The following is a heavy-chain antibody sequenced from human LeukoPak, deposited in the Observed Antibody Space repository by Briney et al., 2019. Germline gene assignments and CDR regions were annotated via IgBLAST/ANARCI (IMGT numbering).Heavy chain of an antibody. D-gene: IGHD6-6*01. CDR2: ISSSSYI. Sequence: GGSLRLSCAASGFTFSSYSMNWVRQAPGKGLEWVSSISSSSYIYYADSVKGRFTISRDNAKTSLFLQMNSLRAEDTAVYYCARGVAARAIDYWGQGTLVTVSS. CDR3: ARGVAARAIDY. CDR1: GFTFSSYS. V-gene: IGHV3-21*01. J-gene: IGHJ4*02.